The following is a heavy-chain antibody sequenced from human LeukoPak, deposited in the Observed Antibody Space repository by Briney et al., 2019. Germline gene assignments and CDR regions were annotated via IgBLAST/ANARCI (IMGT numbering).Heavy chain of an antibody. CDR3: AREGWFGVGSGMDV. D-gene: IGHD3-10*01. Sequence: ASVKVSCKASGYTFTGYYMHWVRQAPGQGLEWMGWINAGNGNTKYSQMFQGRVTITRDTSASTAYMELSSLRSEDTAVYYCAREGWFGVGSGMDVWGQGTTVTVSS. CDR2: INAGNGNT. V-gene: IGHV1-3*01. CDR1: GYTFTGYY. J-gene: IGHJ6*02.